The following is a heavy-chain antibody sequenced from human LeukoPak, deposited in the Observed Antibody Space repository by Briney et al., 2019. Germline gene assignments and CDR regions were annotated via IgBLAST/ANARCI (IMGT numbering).Heavy chain of an antibody. CDR2: IWYDGSNK. V-gene: IGHV3-33*01. CDR1: GFTFSSYG. Sequence: QTGGSLRLSCAASGFTFSSYGMHWVRQAPGKGLEWVAVIWYDGSNKYYADSVKGRFTISRDNSKNTLYLQMNSLRAEDTAVYYCARDEATQQFCGYFDYWGQGTLVSVSS. D-gene: IGHD1-26*01. J-gene: IGHJ4*02. CDR3: ARDEATQQFCGYFDY.